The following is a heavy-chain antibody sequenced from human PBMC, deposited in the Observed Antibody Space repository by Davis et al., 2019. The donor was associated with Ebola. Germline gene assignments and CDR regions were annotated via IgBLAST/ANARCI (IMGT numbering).Heavy chain of an antibody. CDR1: GFTVSSNY. CDR3: ASGGYSYSWDYYYGMDV. Sequence: GGSLRLSCAASGFTVSSNYMSWVRQAPGKGLEWVSVIYSGGSTYYADSVKGRFTISRDNSKNTLYLQMNSLRAEDTAVYYCASGGYSYSWDYYYGMDVWGQGATVTVSS. D-gene: IGHD5-18*01. J-gene: IGHJ6*02. CDR2: IYSGGST. V-gene: IGHV3-66*01.